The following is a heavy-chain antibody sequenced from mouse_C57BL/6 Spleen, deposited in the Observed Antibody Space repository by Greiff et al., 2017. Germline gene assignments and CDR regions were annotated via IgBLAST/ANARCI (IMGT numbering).Heavy chain of an antibody. D-gene: IGHD1-1*01. CDR1: GYTFTSYW. V-gene: IGHV1-52*01. CDR3: ARGGISTTVVFDY. Sequence: QVQLKQPGAELVRPGSSVKLSCKASGYTFTSYWMHWVKQRPIQGLEWIGNIDPSDSETHYNQKFKDKATLTVDKSSSTAYMQLSSLTSEDSAVYYCARGGISTTVVFDYWGQGTTLTVSS. J-gene: IGHJ2*01. CDR2: IDPSDSET.